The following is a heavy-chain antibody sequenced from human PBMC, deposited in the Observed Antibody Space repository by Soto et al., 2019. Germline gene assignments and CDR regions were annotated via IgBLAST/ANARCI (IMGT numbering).Heavy chain of an antibody. CDR3: ARGRNSRSWPGAFDI. CDR1: GYTFTGYY. CDR2: INPNSGGT. D-gene: IGHD6-13*01. V-gene: IGHV1-2*04. Sequence: ASVKVSCKASGYTFTGYYMHWVRQAPGQGLEWMGWINPNSGGTNYAQKFQGWVTMPRDTSISTAYMELCRLRSDDTAVYYCARGRNSRSWPGAFDIWGQGTMVTVSS. J-gene: IGHJ3*02.